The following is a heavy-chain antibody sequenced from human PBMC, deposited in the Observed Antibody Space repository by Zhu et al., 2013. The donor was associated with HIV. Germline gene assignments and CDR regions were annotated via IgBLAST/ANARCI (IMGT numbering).Heavy chain of an antibody. CDR2: VSPKAGGT. Sequence: ELVQSGAEVQRPGASVKVSCRASGYTFTDYHLHWVRQVAGQGLEWMGWVSPKAGGTWSAEKFEGRVTMTRDTSIDTAYMELRSLRSDDTAVYYCAFSVGATYYYYGMDVWGQGTTVTVSS. CDR1: GYTFTDYH. CDR3: AFSVGATYYYYGMDV. D-gene: IGHD1-26*01. J-gene: IGHJ6*02. V-gene: IGHV1-2*02.